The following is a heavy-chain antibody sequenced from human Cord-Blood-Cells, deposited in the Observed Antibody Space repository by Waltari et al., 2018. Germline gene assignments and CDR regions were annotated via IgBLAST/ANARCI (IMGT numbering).Heavy chain of an antibody. V-gene: IGHV1-24*01. CDR3: ATGTGIVGAIDY. CDR1: GYTLTDLS. J-gene: IGHJ4*02. CDR2: FDPEDGET. Sequence: QVQLVQSGAEVKKPGASVKVSCKVSGYTLTDLSTHSVRQAPGKGLEWMGGFDPEDGETIYAQKFQGRVTMTEDTSTDTAYMELSSLRSEDTAVYYCATGTGIVGAIDYWGQGTLVTVSS. D-gene: IGHD1-26*01.